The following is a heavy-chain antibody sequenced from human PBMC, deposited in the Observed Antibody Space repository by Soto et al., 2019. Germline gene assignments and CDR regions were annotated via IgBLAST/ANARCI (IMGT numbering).Heavy chain of an antibody. V-gene: IGHV3-33*01. CDR1: GFTFSSYG. CDR3: ARDLGYCSSTSCYTHYYYGMDV. D-gene: IGHD2-2*02. CDR2: IWYDGSNK. Sequence: GWSLRLSCASSGFTFSSYGMHWVRQAPGKGLEWVAVIWYDGSNKYYADSVKGRFTISRDNSKNTLYLQMNSLRAEDTAVYYCARDLGYCSSTSCYTHYYYGMDVWGQGTTVTVSS. J-gene: IGHJ6*02.